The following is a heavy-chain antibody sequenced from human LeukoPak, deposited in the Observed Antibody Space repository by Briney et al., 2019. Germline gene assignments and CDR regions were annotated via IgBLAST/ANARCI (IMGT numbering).Heavy chain of an antibody. D-gene: IGHD4-23*01. CDR2: INPKSGGT. V-gene: IGHV1-2*02. J-gene: IGHJ3*02. CDR3: ARSTGYGGNSDAFDI. CDR1: GYTFSDYY. Sequence: ASVKVSCKASGYTFSDYYIHWVRQAPGQGLEWMGWINPKSGGTNYAQKFQGRITMTRDTSISTAYMELSRLISDDTAVYYCARSTGYGGNSDAFDIWGQGTMVTVSS.